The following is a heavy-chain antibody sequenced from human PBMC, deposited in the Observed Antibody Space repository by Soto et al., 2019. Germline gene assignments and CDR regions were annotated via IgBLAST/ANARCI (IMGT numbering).Heavy chain of an antibody. D-gene: IGHD2-15*01. CDR3: ARRDCSGGSCYSSPWYFDL. J-gene: IGHJ2*01. CDR2: ISYDGINK. Sequence: QVQLVESGGGVVQPGRSLRLSCAASGFSFSSYAMHWVHQAPGKGLEWVAVISYDGINKYYAGSVKGRFTISRDNSKNXLXXQMNSLRAEDTAVYYGARRDCSGGSCYSSPWYFDLWGRGTLVTVSS. V-gene: IGHV3-30-3*01. CDR1: GFSFSSYA.